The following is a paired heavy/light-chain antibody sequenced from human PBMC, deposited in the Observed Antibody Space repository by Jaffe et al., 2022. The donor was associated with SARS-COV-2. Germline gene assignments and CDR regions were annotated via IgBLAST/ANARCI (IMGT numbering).Light chain of an antibody. CDR1: QSVGSI. V-gene: IGKV3D-15*01. CDR3: QQYDNWPLT. J-gene: IGKJ4*01. CDR2: GAS. Sequence: EIVMTQSPATLSVSPGERATLSCRASQSVGSILAWYQQKPGQAPRLLIYGASTRATGIPARFSGSGSGTDFSLTISSLQSEDFAVYYCQQYDNWPLTFGGGTKVEIK.
Heavy chain of an antibody. Sequence: EVQLLESGGGLVQPGGSLRLSCAASGFTFSTYAMSWVRQAPGKGLEWVSSISAYGSSTNYADSVKGRFTISRDNSKNTLYLDLNSLRADDTAVYYCAKDATWSGAVRATMECWGQGTLVTVSS. V-gene: IGHV3-23*01. CDR2: ISAYGSST. CDR1: GFTFSTYA. D-gene: IGHD1-26*01. CDR3: AKDATWSGAVRATMEC. J-gene: IGHJ4*02.